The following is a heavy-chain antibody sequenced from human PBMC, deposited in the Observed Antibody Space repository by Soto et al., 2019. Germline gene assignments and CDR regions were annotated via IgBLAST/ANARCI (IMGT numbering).Heavy chain of an antibody. D-gene: IGHD3-10*02. CDR1: GGSISSSSW. Sequence: HLQESGPGLVRPSETLSLTCAVSGGSISSSSWWTWVRQSPEKGLEWIGEFYHAGSPDYNPSFQSRVTIIIDKSKNNFSLRLTSVTAADTAVYDCARGSSVRGDFDIWGQGTTVTVSS. CDR3: ARGSSVRGDFDI. J-gene: IGHJ3*02. CDR2: FYHAGSP. V-gene: IGHV4-4*02.